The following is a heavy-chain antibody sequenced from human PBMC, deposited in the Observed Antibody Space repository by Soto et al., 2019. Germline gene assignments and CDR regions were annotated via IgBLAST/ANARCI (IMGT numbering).Heavy chain of an antibody. CDR2: ISSSSSYI. CDR1: GFTFSSYS. J-gene: IGHJ3*02. Sequence: EVQLVESGGGLVKPGGSLRLSCAASGFTFSSYSMNWVRQAPGKGLEWVSSISSSSSYIYYADSVKGRFTISRDNAKNSLYLQMNSLRAEDTAVYYCATKLELDPVAEAFDIWGQGTMVTVSS. D-gene: IGHD1-7*01. V-gene: IGHV3-21*01. CDR3: ATKLELDPVAEAFDI.